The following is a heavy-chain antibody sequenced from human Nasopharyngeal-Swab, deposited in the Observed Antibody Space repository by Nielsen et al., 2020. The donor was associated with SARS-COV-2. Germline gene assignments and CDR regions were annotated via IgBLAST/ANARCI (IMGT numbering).Heavy chain of an antibody. D-gene: IGHD2-15*01. CDR2: VRSKGNNYAT. Sequence: GGSLRLSCAASGFTFSDSAIHWVRQASGKGLEWVDRVRSKGNNYATAYSASVKGRFIIFRDDPTNTAYLQVNSLKTEDTAMYYCTRCGGGCYSGRDYWGQGTLVTVSS. CDR3: TRCGGGCYSGRDY. V-gene: IGHV3-73*01. CDR1: GFTFSDSA. J-gene: IGHJ4*02.